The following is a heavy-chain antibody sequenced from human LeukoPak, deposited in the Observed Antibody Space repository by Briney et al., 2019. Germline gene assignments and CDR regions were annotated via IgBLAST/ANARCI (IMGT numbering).Heavy chain of an antibody. D-gene: IGHD5-24*01. V-gene: IGHV4-61*02. CDR3: AGNRDAYFLNAFDI. J-gene: IGHJ3*02. CDR1: GGSVSSGTYY. CDR2: IFPSGNT. Sequence: SETLSLTCTVSGGSVSSGTYYWNWMRQPAGKGLEWIGRIFPSGNTYFNPSLKSRVAISVDSSKNQFSLTLSSVTAADAAVYYCAGNRDAYFLNAFDIWGQGTMVTVSS.